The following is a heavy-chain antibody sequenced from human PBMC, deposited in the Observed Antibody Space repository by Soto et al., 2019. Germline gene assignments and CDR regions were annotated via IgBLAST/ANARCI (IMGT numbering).Heavy chain of an antibody. J-gene: IGHJ4*02. CDR3: ARVFSGYSSGPLGY. CDR2: IIPIFGTA. D-gene: IGHD6-19*01. V-gene: IGHV1-69*13. Sequence: ASVKVSGKASGGTFSSYAISWVRQAPGQGLEWMGGIIPIFGTANYAQKFQGRVTITADESTSTAYMELSSLRSEDTAVYYCARVFSGYSSGPLGYWGQGTLVTVSS. CDR1: GGTFSSYA.